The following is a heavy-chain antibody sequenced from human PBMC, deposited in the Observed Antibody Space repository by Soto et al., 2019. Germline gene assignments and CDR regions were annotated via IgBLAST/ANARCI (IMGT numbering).Heavy chain of an antibody. J-gene: IGHJ6*02. D-gene: IGHD3-3*01. CDR1: GGSISSHD. Sequence: SETLSLPCTISGGSISSHDMSWIRQAPGKGLEWIVSIYYSCNTNYNPSLKSRVTISVDTSKNQYSLKLTSVTAAAAAVYYCARDGGRYYSMDVWGQGTTVTVSS. CDR3: ARDGGRYYSMDV. CDR2: IYYSCNT. V-gene: IGHV4-59*11.